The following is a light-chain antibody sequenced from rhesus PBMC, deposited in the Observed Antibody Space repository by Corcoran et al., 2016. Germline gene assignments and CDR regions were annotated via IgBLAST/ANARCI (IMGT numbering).Light chain of an antibody. V-gene: IGKV1-74*01. CDR3: QHSYGIPLT. CDR1: EIVDNY. J-gene: IGKJ4*01. Sequence: DIQMTQSPSSLSASVGDRVTISCRTSEIVDNYLHWYQQKPGKAPRLLIYKASTLQSGVPSRFSGSGSGRDCTLTISSVQPEDFATYSCQHSYGIPLTFGGGTKVDLK. CDR2: KAS.